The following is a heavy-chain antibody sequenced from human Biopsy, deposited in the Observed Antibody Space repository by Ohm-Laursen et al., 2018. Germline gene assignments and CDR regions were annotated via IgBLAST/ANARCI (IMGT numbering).Heavy chain of an antibody. CDR1: GYTVNEYF. CDR3: TRDIMNTIAGLVARSDVFDV. CDR2: ISPNSGGT. D-gene: IGHD3-16*02. Sequence: SVKVSCKAYGYTVNEYFLHWLRQAPGQGPEWMGWISPNSGGTNYAQKFQGRVSMTTDTSAATVYMELSSLTSDDTAVYYCTRDIMNTIAGLVARSDVFDVWGQGTMVTVSS. J-gene: IGHJ3*01. V-gene: IGHV1-2*02.